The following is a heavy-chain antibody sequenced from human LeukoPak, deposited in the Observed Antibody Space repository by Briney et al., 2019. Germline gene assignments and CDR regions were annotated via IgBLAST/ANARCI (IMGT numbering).Heavy chain of an antibody. CDR1: GGSFSGYY. V-gene: IGHV4-34*01. CDR3: ARESSSTRYADY. D-gene: IGHD2-2*01. Sequence: PSETLSLTCAVYGGSFSGYYWGWFRQPPGKGLAWIGSIYYSGSTYYNPSLKSRVTISVDTSKNQFSLELSSVTAADTAVYYCARESSSTRYADYWGQGTLVTVSS. J-gene: IGHJ4*02. CDR2: IYYSGST.